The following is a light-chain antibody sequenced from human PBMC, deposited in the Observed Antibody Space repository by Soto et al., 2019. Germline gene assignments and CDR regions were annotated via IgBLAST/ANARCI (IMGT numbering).Light chain of an antibody. V-gene: IGKV3-11*01. CDR3: RQRGGWPRT. CDR2: GAS. CDR1: QSGGTS. J-gene: IGKJ1*01. Sequence: EIVLTQSAATLSLSLGERATLSCWASQSGGTSLAWYQKKPGQAPRLLIYGASNRATGIPARFSGTGSGTDFTLTISSLEPEDFAVYYCRQRGGWPRTFGRGTNVQIK.